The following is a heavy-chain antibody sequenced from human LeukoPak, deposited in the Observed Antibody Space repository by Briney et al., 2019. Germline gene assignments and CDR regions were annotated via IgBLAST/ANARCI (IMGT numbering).Heavy chain of an antibody. J-gene: IGHJ4*02. Sequence: SQTLSLTCTVSGGSISSGGYYWSWIRQPPGKGLEWIGYIYHSGSTYYNPSLKSRVTISVDRSKNQFSLKLSSVTAADTAVYYCARVEYDSSGRDLLFDYWGQGTLVTVSS. CDR1: GGSISSGGYY. CDR3: ARVEYDSSGRDLLFDY. V-gene: IGHV4-30-2*01. CDR2: IYHSGST. D-gene: IGHD3-22*01.